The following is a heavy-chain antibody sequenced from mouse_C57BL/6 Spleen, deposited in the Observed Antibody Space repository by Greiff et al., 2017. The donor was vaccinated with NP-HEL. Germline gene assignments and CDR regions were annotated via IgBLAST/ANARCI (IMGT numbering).Heavy chain of an antibody. CDR2: IYPGSGST. J-gene: IGHJ1*03. D-gene: IGHD1-1*01. V-gene: IGHV1-55*01. CDR3: ARWDYYGSSYEYFDV. CDR1: GYTFTSYW. Sequence: VQLQQPGAELVKPGASVKMSCQASGYTFTSYWITWVKQRPGQGLEWIGDIYPGSGSTNYNEKFTSKATLTVATSSSTAYMQLSSLTSEDSAVYYCARWDYYGSSYEYFDVWGTGTTVTVSS.